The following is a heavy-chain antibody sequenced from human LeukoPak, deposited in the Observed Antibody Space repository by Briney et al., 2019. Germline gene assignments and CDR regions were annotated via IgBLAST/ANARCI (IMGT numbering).Heavy chain of an antibody. J-gene: IGHJ4*02. D-gene: IGHD3-3*01. V-gene: IGHV4-39*01. CDR2: MYYSGST. CDR3: ASNEWSGYYFDY. CDR1: GGSISTSNYY. Sequence: SETLSLTCTVSGGSISTSNYYWGWIRQPPGKGLEWIGSMYYSGSTYYNPSLKSRVTISVDTSKNQFSLKLSSVTAADTALYYCASNEWSGYYFDYWGQGTLVAVSS.